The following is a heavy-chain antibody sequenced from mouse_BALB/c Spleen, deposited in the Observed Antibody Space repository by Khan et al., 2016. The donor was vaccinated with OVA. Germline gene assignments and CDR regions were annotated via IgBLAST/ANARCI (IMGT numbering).Heavy chain of an antibody. CDR2: INTYTGEP. Sequence: QIQLVQSGPELKKPGETVKISCKASGYTFTNYGMNWVKQAPGKGLKWMGWINTYTGEPTSVDDFKGRFAFSLETSASTAYLQINNLRNEDTATYFCASGGHWYFDVWGAGTSVTVSS. V-gene: IGHV9-3-1*01. CDR3: ASGGHWYFDV. CDR1: GYTFTNYG. D-gene: IGHD1-1*02. J-gene: IGHJ1*01.